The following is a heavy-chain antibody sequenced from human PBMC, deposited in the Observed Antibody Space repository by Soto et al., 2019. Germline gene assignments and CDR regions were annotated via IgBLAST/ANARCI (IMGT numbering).Heavy chain of an antibody. V-gene: IGHV6-1*01. D-gene: IGHD6-19*01. J-gene: IGHJ4*02. CDR1: AHSISTNTAA. CDR2: TYYRSKWYN. CDR3: ARSSVQWLVLNY. Sequence: SQTRSLNCIITAHSISTNTAAFPWIMQSPSRGLEWLGRTYYRSKWYNDYAVSVKSRITINPDTSKNQFSLQLNSVTPEDTAVYYCARSSVQWLVLNYWGQGTLVTVSS.